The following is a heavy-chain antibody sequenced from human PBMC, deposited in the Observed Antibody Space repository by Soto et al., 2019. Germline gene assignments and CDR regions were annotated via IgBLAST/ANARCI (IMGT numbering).Heavy chain of an antibody. V-gene: IGHV4-39*01. D-gene: IGHD1-7*01. Sequence: QLQLQESGPGLVKASETLSLTCTVSGGSIRGSSTYYWGWIRQSPGKGLEYIGIVYYSGITYYNPSLKSRVTISVDTSKNQFSLDLSSVTAADTAVYYCARGLTGTMMKISCFDPWGQGTLVTVSS. J-gene: IGHJ5*02. CDR1: GGSIRGSSTYY. CDR3: ARGLTGTMMKISCFDP. CDR2: VYYSGIT.